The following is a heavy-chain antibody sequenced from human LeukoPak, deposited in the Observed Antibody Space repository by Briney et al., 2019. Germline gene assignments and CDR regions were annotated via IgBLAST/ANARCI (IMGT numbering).Heavy chain of an antibody. J-gene: IGHJ4*02. V-gene: IGHV3-33*01. D-gene: IGHD4-17*01. CDR3: ASLATTATESDY. CDR2: IWYDGSNK. CDR1: GFTFSSYG. Sequence: GGSLRLSCAASGFTFSSYGMHWVRQAPGKGLEWVAVIWYDGSNKYYADSVRGRFTISRDNSKNTLNLQMSSLRAEDMAVYYCASLATTATESDYWGQGTLVTVSS.